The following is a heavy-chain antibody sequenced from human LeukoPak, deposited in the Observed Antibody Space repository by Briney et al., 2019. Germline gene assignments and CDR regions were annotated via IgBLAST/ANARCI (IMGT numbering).Heavy chain of an antibody. J-gene: IGHJ4*02. CDR3: AKGVDGYFDF. CDR2: IKQDGSEK. CDR1: GFTFTSYW. D-gene: IGHD2-8*01. V-gene: IGHV3-7*04. Sequence: GGSLRLSCAASGFTFTSYWMTWVRQAPGKGLEWVANIKQDGSEKYYVDSVKGRFTISRDNAKNSLYLQMSSLRAEDTAVYYCAKGVDGYFDFWGQGTLLTVSS.